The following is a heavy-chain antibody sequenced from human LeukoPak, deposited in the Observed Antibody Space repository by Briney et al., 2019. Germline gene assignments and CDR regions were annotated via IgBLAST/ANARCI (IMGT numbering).Heavy chain of an antibody. Sequence: SETLSLTCAVYGGSFSGYYWSWIRQPPGKGLEWIGEINHSGSTNYNPSLKSRVTISVDTSKNQFSLKLSSVTAADTAVYYCARDPKSYYYDSSGYLDAFDIWGQGTMVTVSS. D-gene: IGHD3-22*01. J-gene: IGHJ3*02. V-gene: IGHV4-34*01. CDR2: INHSGST. CDR3: ARDPKSYYYDSSGYLDAFDI. CDR1: GGSFSGYY.